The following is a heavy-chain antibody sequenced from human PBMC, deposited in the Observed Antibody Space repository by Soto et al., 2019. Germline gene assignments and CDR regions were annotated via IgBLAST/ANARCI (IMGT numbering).Heavy chain of an antibody. CDR2: IYYSGST. CDR3: ARHPSDFWFDP. CDR1: GGSISSSSYF. Sequence: QLQLQESGPGLVKPSETLSLICTVSGGSISSSSYFWGWIRQPPGKGLEWIGSIYYSGSTYYNPSLKSRVTVSVDTSKNPFSLKLSSVTAADTAVYYCARHPSDFWFDPWGQGTLVTVSS. D-gene: IGHD2-21*02. J-gene: IGHJ5*02. V-gene: IGHV4-39*01.